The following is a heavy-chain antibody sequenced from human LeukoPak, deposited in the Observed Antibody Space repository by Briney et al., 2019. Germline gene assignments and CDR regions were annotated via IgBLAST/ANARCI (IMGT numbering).Heavy chain of an antibody. CDR3: ARDIRIRNWGDYYYGMDV. CDR1: GGSISSSSYY. J-gene: IGHJ6*02. V-gene: IGHV4-39*07. Sequence: SETLSLTCTVSGGSISSSSYYWGWIRQPPGKGLEWIGSIYYSGSTYYNPSLESRVTISVDTSKNQFSLKLSSVTAADTAVYYCARDIRIRNWGDYYYGMDVWGQGTTVTVSS. CDR2: IYYSGST. D-gene: IGHD7-27*01.